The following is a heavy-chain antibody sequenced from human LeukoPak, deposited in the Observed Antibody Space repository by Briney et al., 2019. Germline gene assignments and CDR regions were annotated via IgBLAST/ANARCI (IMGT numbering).Heavy chain of an antibody. Sequence: GGSLRLSCAASGFTFSSYSMNWVRQAPGKGLEWVSSISSSSSYIYYADSVKGRFTISRDNAKNSLYLQMNSLRAEDTAVYYCAKGDKSGSFLFNYWGQGTLVTVSS. CDR3: AKGDKSGSFLFNY. CDR1: GFTFSSYS. D-gene: IGHD1-26*01. J-gene: IGHJ4*02. CDR2: ISSSSSYI. V-gene: IGHV3-21*01.